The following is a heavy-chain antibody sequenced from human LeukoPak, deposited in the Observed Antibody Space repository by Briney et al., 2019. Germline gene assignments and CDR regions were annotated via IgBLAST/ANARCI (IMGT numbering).Heavy chain of an antibody. V-gene: IGHV3-30*04. Sequence: GGSLRLSCAASGFTFSSYAMHWVRQAPGKGLEWVAAISCDGRNKYYADSVKGRFTISRDNSKNTLYLQMNSLRAEDTAVYYDAGVSGKAYDTLAGYYTGGMDDWGQGTTVTVSS. D-gene: IGHD3-9*01. CDR1: GFTFSSYA. CDR3: AGVSGKAYDTLAGYYTGGMDD. J-gene: IGHJ6*02. CDR2: ISCDGRNK.